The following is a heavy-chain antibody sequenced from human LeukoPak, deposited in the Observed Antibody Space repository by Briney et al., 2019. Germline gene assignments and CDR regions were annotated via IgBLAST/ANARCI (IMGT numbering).Heavy chain of an antibody. D-gene: IGHD3-10*01. CDR1: GFTFSSYG. V-gene: IGHV3-30*02. CDR2: IRYDGSNK. Sequence: GGSLRLSCAASGFTFSSYGMHWVRQAPGKGLEWVAFIRYDGSNKYYADSVKGRFTIFRDNSKNTLYLQMNSLRAEDTAVYYCAKDSTRYYYGSGSYSDDYWGQGTLVTVSS. J-gene: IGHJ4*02. CDR3: AKDSTRYYYGSGSYSDDY.